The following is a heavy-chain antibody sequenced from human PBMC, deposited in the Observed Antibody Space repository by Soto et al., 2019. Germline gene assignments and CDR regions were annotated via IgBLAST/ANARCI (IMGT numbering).Heavy chain of an antibody. CDR3: ARGAYRAYWFDP. D-gene: IGHD2-21*01. J-gene: IGHJ5*02. CDR1: GFTFTNHW. Sequence: ELQLVESGGGLVQPGGSLRLSCAASGFTFTNHWMHWVRQAPGKGLVWVSRINDDGSTTDYADYVKGRLTISRDNAKNTVYLQMNSLRAEDTALYYCARGAYRAYWFDPWGQGTLVTVSS. V-gene: IGHV3-74*01. CDR2: INDDGSTT.